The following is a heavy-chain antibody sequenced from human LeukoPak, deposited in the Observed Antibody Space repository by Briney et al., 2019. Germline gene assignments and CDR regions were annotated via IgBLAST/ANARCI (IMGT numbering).Heavy chain of an antibody. CDR2: IYHSGST. V-gene: IGHV4-30-2*01. Sequence: SQTLSLTCTVSGGSISSGGYYWSWIRQPRGKGLEWIGYIYHSGSTYYNPSLKSRVTISVDRSKNQFSLKLSSVTAADTAVYYCARDFEITGTSYWGQGTLVTVSS. J-gene: IGHJ4*02. D-gene: IGHD1-7*01. CDR3: ARDFEITGTSY. CDR1: GGSISSGGYY.